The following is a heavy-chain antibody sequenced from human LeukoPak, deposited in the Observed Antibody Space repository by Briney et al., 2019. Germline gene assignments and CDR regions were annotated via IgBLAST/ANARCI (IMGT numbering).Heavy chain of an antibody. D-gene: IGHD2-2*01. Sequence: ASVKVSCKASGYTFTGYYMHWVRQAPGQGLEWMGWINPNSGGTNYAQKLQGRVTMTTDTSTSTAYMELRSLRSDDTAVYYCARDPQYQLLSDNWFDPWGQGTLVTVSS. J-gene: IGHJ5*02. CDR3: ARDPQYQLLSDNWFDP. CDR1: GYTFTGYY. V-gene: IGHV1-2*02. CDR2: INPNSGGT.